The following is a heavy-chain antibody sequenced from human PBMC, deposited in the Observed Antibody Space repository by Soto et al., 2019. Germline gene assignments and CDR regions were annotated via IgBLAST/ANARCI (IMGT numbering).Heavy chain of an antibody. CDR3: ARDKDRQQLGGNYYYILDV. CDR1: GGTFRTSA. D-gene: IGHD3-3*02. CDR2: IMPVFPKQ. J-gene: IGHJ6*02. Sequence: QVQLVQSGAEGKKHGSSVRVSCKTSGGTFRTSAISWVRQAPGQGLEWMGGIMPVFPKQDYPQKFQGKVTITADESTSTVSMEVRSLRSEDTAVYYCARDKDRQQLGGNYYYILDVWGQGTTVTVSS. V-gene: IGHV1-69*12.